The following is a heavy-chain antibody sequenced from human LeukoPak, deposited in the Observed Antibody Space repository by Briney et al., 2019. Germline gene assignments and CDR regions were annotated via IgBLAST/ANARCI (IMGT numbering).Heavy chain of an antibody. V-gene: IGHV4-31*03. D-gene: IGHD3-9*01. Sequence: SETLSLTCTVSGGSISSSGYYWSWIRQHPGKGLEWIAYIYNSGSSYYNPSLKSRITISVDTSKNQFSLKLTSMTAADTAVYYCARAYDILTGYYFFDYWGQGILVTVSS. CDR1: GGSISSSGYY. CDR2: IYNSGSS. J-gene: IGHJ4*02. CDR3: ARAYDILTGYYFFDY.